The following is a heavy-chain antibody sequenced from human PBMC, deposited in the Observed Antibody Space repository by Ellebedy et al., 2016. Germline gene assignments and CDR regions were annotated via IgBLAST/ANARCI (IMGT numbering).Heavy chain of an antibody. Sequence: GESLKISXAASGFTFSDYYMSWIRQAPGKGLEWVSYISSSGSTIYYADSVKGRFTISRDNAKNSLYLQMNSLRAEDTAVYYCAREPLSGLSDYWGQGTLVTVSS. CDR1: GFTFSDYY. CDR2: ISSSGSTI. V-gene: IGHV3-11*04. D-gene: IGHD5-12*01. CDR3: AREPLSGLSDY. J-gene: IGHJ4*02.